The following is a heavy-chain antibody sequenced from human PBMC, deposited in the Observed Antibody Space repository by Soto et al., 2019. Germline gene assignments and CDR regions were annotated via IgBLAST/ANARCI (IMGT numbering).Heavy chain of an antibody. D-gene: IGHD5-18*01. CDR1: GGTFSSYA. J-gene: IGHJ6*02. CDR3: ARATDTAMVHYYYYRMDV. Sequence: QVQLVQSGAEVKKPGSSVKVSCTASGGTFSSYAISWVRQAPGQGLEWMGGIIPIFGTANYAQKFQGRVTITADESTSTAYKELSSLRSEDTAVYYCARATDTAMVHYYYYRMDVWGQGTTVTVSS. CDR2: IIPIFGTA. V-gene: IGHV1-69*01.